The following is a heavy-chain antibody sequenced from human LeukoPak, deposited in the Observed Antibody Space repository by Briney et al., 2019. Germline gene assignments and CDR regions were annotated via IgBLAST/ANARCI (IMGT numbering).Heavy chain of an antibody. V-gene: IGHV3-21*01. CDR3: ARDPGVGWELVDY. D-gene: IGHD1-26*01. CDR1: GFTLSSYS. J-gene: IGHJ4*02. CDR2: ISSSSIYI. Sequence: PGGSLRLSCAASGFTLSSYSMNWVRQAPGKGLEWVSSISSSSIYIYYADSVKGRFTISRDNAKNSLYLQMNSLRAEDTAVYYCARDPGVGWELVDYWGQGTLVTVSS.